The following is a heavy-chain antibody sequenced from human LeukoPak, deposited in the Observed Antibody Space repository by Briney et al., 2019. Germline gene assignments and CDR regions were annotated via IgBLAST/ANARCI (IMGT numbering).Heavy chain of an antibody. D-gene: IGHD3-22*01. V-gene: IGHV4-34*01. CDR2: INHSGST. Sequence: SETLSLTCAVYGGSSSGYYWSWIRQPPGKGLEWIGEINHSGSTNYNPSLKSRVTISVDTSKNQFSLKLSSVTAADTAVYYCARGGPHSDYDSSGYLDYWGQGTLVTVSS. J-gene: IGHJ4*02. CDR1: GGSSSGYY. CDR3: ARGGPHSDYDSSGYLDY.